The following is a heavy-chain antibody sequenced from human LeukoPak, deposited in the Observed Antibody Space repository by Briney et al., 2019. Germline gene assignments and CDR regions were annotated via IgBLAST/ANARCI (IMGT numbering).Heavy chain of an antibody. CDR2: ITTSTGKP. J-gene: IGHJ4*02. CDR3: ARVTMVRVIDY. D-gene: IGHD3-10*01. V-gene: IGHV7-4-1*02. Sequence: INXXXXAXGXXLXXMAWITTSTGKPTYAQGFTGRFFFSLDTSVSTTYLHINSLKAEDTAVYYCARVTMVRVIDYWGQGTLVTVSS.